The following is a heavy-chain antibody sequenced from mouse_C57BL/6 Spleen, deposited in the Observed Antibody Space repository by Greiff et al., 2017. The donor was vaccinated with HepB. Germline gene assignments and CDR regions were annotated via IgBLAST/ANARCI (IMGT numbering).Heavy chain of an antibody. CDR1: GYTFTSYW. V-gene: IGHV1-55*01. J-gene: IGHJ3*01. CDR3: ARDITTVVARKAY. D-gene: IGHD1-1*01. Sequence: VQPQQPGAELVKPGASVKMSCKASGYTFTSYWITWVKQRPGQGLEWIGDIYPGSGSTNYNEKFKSKATLTVDTSSSTAYMQLSSLTSEDSAVYYCARDITTVVARKAYWGQGTLVTVSA. CDR2: IYPGSGST.